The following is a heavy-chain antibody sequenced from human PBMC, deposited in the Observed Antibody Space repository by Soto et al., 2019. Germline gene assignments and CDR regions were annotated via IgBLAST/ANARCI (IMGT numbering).Heavy chain of an antibody. CDR2: IYYSGST. J-gene: IGHJ4*02. V-gene: IGHV4-31*03. CDR1: GGSISSGGYY. Sequence: SETLSLTCTVSGGSISSGGYYWSWIRQHPGKGLEWIGYIYYSGSTYYNPSLKSRVTISVDTSKNQFSLKLSSVTAADTAVYYCATRGDDFWSGYYTGIGYFDYWGQGTLVTVSS. D-gene: IGHD3-3*01. CDR3: ATRGDDFWSGYYTGIGYFDY.